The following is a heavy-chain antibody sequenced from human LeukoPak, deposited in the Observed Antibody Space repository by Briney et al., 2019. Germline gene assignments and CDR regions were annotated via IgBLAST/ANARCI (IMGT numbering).Heavy chain of an antibody. CDR3: ARDSPYGGNPDY. V-gene: IGHV1-18*01. Sequence: ASVKVSCKASGYTFTSYGTSWVRQAPGQGLEWMGWISAYNGNTNYAQKLQGRVTMTTDTSTSTAYMELRSLRSDDTAVYYCARDSPYGGNPDYWGQGTLVTVSS. J-gene: IGHJ4*02. D-gene: IGHD4-23*01. CDR1: GYTFTSYG. CDR2: ISAYNGNT.